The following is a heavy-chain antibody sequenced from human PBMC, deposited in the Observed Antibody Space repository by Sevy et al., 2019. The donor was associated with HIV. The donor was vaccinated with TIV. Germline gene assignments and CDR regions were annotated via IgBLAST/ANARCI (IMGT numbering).Heavy chain of an antibody. CDR2: ISSGFSTI. V-gene: IGHV3-48*01. J-gene: IGHJ4*02. CDR3: ARDNGDYFLSTSVFDY. D-gene: IGHD4-17*01. CDR1: GFTFSSYS. Sequence: GGSLRLSCAASGFTFSSYSMNWVRQAPGKGLEWVSYISSGFSTIHYADSVKGRFTISRDNAKNSLYLQMNRPRAEDTAVYYCARDNGDYFLSTSVFDYWGQGTLVTVSS.